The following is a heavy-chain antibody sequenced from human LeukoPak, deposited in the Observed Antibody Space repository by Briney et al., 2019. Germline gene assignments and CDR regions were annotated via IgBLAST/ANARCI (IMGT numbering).Heavy chain of an antibody. CDR3: ARGYGPGSYYHY. CDR1: GGSFSGYY. V-gene: IGHV4-34*01. D-gene: IGHD3-10*01. J-gene: IGHJ4*02. CDR2: INHSGST. Sequence: PSETLSLTCTVYGGSFSGYYWSWIRQPPGKGLEWIREINHSGSTNYNPSLRSRVTISVDTSKNQFSLKLSSVTAADTAVYYCARGYGPGSYYHYWGQGTLVTVSS.